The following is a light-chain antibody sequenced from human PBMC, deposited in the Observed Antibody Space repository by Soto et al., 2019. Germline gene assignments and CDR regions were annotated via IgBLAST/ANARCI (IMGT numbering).Light chain of an antibody. CDR3: QQNGSSPPK. CDR2: STT. CDR1: QSVSSSY. V-gene: IGKV3-20*01. J-gene: IGKJ1*01. Sequence: IVLTQSPGTLSLSPGERATLSCRASQSVSSSYLAWYQQRPGQAPRLLIYSTTSRATGIPDRFRGSGSGTDLTITISRLEPEDFEVYFCQQNGSSPPKFGQGTKVDNK.